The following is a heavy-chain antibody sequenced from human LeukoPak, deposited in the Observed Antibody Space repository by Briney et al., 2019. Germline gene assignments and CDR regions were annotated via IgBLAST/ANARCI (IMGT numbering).Heavy chain of an antibody. CDR3: ASDWGASACSHLDL. CDR2: INWSGDST. CDR1: GFTFDNYG. Sequence: GGSLRLSCAASGFTFDNYGMSWVRQVPGKGLEWVSSINWSGDSTSYADSVKGRFTISRDKAKNALYLQMNSLRADDTAFSHGASDWGASACSHLDLWGQGTLVTVSS. D-gene: IGHD6-13*01. J-gene: IGHJ5*02. V-gene: IGHV3-20*01.